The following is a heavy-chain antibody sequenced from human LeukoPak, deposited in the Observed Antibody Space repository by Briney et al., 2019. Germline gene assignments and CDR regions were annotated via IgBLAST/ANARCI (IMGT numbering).Heavy chain of an antibody. D-gene: IGHD3-22*01. CDR3: AAGTFDTSGYYYYDFYRTDV. V-gene: IGHV1-58*01. CDR2: IVVGSGDT. CDR1: GFTFVNSA. Sequence: ASVKVSCKASGFTFVNSAVQWVRQARGQRLEWIGWIVVGSGDTNYAHKFQERVTITRDMSTSTAYMELSSLRAEDTALYYCAAGTFDTSGYYYYDFYRTDVWGQGITVTVSS. J-gene: IGHJ6*01.